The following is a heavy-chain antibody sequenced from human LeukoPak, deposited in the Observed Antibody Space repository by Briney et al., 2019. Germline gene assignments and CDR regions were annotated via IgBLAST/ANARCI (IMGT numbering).Heavy chain of an antibody. Sequence: GASVKVSCKAPGYTFTGYHMHWVRQAPGQGLEWMGRINPNSGGTNYAQKFQGRVTMTRDTSISTAYMELSRLRSDDTAAYYCARDRWGLPGCSSRRGFDYWGQGTLVTVSS. V-gene: IGHV1-2*06. CDR2: INPNSGGT. CDR1: GYTFTGYH. J-gene: IGHJ4*02. D-gene: IGHD6-13*01. CDR3: ARDRWGLPGCSSRRGFDY.